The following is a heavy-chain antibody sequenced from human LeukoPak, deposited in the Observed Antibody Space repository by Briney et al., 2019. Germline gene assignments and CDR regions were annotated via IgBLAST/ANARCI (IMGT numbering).Heavy chain of an antibody. CDR2: ISSSSSYI. Sequence: GGSLRLSCAASGFTFSSYSMNWVRQAPGKGLEWVSSISSSSSYIYYADSVKGRFTISRDNAKNSLYLQMNSLRAEDTAVYYCARYGVDTAMVFDYWGQGTLVTASS. V-gene: IGHV3-21*01. J-gene: IGHJ4*02. CDR1: GFTFSSYS. D-gene: IGHD5-18*01. CDR3: ARYGVDTAMVFDY.